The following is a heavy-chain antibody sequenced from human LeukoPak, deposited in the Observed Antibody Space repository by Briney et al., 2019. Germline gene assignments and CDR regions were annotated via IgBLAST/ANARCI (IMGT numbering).Heavy chain of an antibody. CDR3: ARDGGSGSHDAFDI. Sequence: PGGSLRLSCAASGLSFSSYSMNWVRQAPGKGLEWVSSISSSSSYIYYADSVKGRFTISRDNAKNSLYLQMNSLRAEDTAVYYCARDGGSGSHDAFDIWGQGTMVTVSS. CDR1: GLSFSSYS. D-gene: IGHD3-10*01. J-gene: IGHJ3*02. CDR2: ISSSSSYI. V-gene: IGHV3-21*01.